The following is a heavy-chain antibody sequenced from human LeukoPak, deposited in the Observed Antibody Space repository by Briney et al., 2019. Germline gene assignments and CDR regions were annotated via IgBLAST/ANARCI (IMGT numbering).Heavy chain of an antibody. D-gene: IGHD3-10*01. V-gene: IGHV3-48*02. CDR1: GLTFSSCS. Sequence: GGSLRLSCAASGLTFSSCSMNWVRQAPGKGLEWVSYISSGSSTIYYADSVKGRFTISRDNAKNSLYLQINSLRDEDTVVYYCASPAHGSGSYFPFDYWGQGTLVTVSS. J-gene: IGHJ4*02. CDR3: ASPAHGSGSYFPFDY. CDR2: ISSGSSTI.